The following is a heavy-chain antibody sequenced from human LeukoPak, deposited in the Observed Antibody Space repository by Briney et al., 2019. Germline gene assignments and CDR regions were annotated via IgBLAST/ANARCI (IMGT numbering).Heavy chain of an antibody. CDR2: ISGSGGST. CDR1: GFTVSSNY. J-gene: IGHJ4*02. CDR3: AKEYYSGYAGAFDY. Sequence: PGGSLRLSCAASGFTVSSNYMSWVRQAPGKGLEWVSAISGSGGSTYYADSVKGRFTISRDNSKNTLYLQMNSLRAEDTAVYYCAKEYYSGYAGAFDYWGQGTLVTVSS. V-gene: IGHV3-23*01. D-gene: IGHD5-12*01.